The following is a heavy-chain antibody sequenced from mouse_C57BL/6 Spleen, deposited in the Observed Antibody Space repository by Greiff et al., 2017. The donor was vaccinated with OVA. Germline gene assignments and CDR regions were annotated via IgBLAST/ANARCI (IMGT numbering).Heavy chain of an antibody. CDR3: ARHEGGLLRYPLWFAY. D-gene: IGHD1-1*01. CDR1: GYTFTEYT. J-gene: IGHJ3*01. Sequence: QVQLQQSGAELVKPGASVKLSCKASGYTFTEYTIHWVKQRSGQGLEWIGWFYPGSGSIKYNEKFKDKATLPADKSSSTVYMELSRLTSEDSAVYFCARHEGGLLRYPLWFAYWGQGTLVTVSA. CDR2: FYPGSGSI. V-gene: IGHV1-62-2*01.